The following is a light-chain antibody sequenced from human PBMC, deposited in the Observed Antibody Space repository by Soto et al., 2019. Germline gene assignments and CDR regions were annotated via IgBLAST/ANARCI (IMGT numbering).Light chain of an antibody. CDR1: SSNIGSNA. CDR2: SND. Sequence: QPVLTQPPSASGTPGQRVTISCSGSSSNIGSNAVNWYQQVPETAPKLLIYSNDQRPSGVPDRFSGSKSGTSASLAISGLQSEDEAEYYCAAWDDSLNGVLFGGGTKVTVL. J-gene: IGLJ2*01. V-gene: IGLV1-44*01. CDR3: AAWDDSLNGVL.